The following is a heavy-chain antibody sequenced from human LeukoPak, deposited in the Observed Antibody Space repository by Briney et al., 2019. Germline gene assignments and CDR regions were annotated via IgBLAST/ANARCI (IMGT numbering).Heavy chain of an antibody. CDR1: GFTFSSYS. J-gene: IGHJ4*02. D-gene: IGHD3-22*01. Sequence: PGGSLRLSCAASGFTFSSYSMNWVRQAPGKGLEWVSYISGSGSAVYYADSVKGRFTISRDNSKNTLYLQMNSLRAEDTAVYHCAKPPYLTDSYDTSGYSYDYWGPGTLVTVSS. V-gene: IGHV3-48*01. CDR3: AKPPYLTDSYDTSGYSYDY. CDR2: ISGSGSAV.